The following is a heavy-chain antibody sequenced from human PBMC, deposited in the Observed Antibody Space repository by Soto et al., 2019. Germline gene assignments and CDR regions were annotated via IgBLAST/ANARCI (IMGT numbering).Heavy chain of an antibody. V-gene: IGHV3-23*01. CDR2: ISGSGGST. D-gene: IGHD5-18*01. J-gene: IGHJ6*02. Sequence: PXASLRLSCADSGFTFSSYAMSWVRQAPGKGLEWVSAISGSGGSTYYADSVKGRFTISRDNSKNTLYLQMNGLRAEDTAVYYCAKEDGGADTAMVHYYYYGMDVWGQGTTVTVSS. CDR1: GFTFSSYA. CDR3: AKEDGGADTAMVHYYYYGMDV.